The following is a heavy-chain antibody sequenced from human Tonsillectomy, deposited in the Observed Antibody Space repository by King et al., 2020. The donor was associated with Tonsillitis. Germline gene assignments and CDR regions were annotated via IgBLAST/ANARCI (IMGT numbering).Heavy chain of an antibody. CDR3: ASSPPYGDYPTSGAFDI. Sequence: VQLVESGGGLVQPGGSLRLSCTASGFTFSSYWMHWVRQAPGKGLVWVSRINSDVSSTNYADSVKGRFTISRDNAKNTLYLQMNSLRAEDTAVYYCASSPPYGDYPTSGAFDIWGQGTMVTVSS. CDR2: INSDVSST. CDR1: GFTFSSYW. D-gene: IGHD4-17*01. J-gene: IGHJ3*02. V-gene: IGHV3-74*02.